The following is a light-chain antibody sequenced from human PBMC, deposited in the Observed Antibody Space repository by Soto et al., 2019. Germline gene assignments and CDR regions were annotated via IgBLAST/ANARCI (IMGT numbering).Light chain of an antibody. CDR1: QSVSSN. V-gene: IGKV3-11*01. CDR2: DVS. J-gene: IGKJ1*01. Sequence: ELLMTQSPATLFVAPGDRSTLSCKAGQSVSSNLAWYQQKPGQAPRLLIYDVSNRAIDIPARFSGSGSGTDFTLTISSLEPEDLAVYYCQQRSNWPRTFGQGTKVDIK. CDR3: QQRSNWPRT.